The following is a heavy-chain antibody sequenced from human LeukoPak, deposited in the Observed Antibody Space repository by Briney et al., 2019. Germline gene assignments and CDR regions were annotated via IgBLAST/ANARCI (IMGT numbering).Heavy chain of an antibody. D-gene: IGHD3-22*01. CDR3: ARDSSARGYYDSSGSGEYFQH. J-gene: IGHJ1*01. Sequence: GASVKVSCKASGGTFSSYAISWVRQAPGQGLEWMGGIIPIFGTANYAQKFQGRVTITADKSTSTAYMELSSLRSEDTAVYYCARDSSARGYYDSSGSGEYFQHWGQGTLVTASS. CDR1: GGTFSSYA. CDR2: IIPIFGTA. V-gene: IGHV1-69*06.